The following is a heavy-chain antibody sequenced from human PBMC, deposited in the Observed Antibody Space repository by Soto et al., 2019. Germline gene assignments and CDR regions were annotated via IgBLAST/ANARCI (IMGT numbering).Heavy chain of an antibody. D-gene: IGHD7-27*01. CDR3: ARGRYCLTGRCFPNWFDS. J-gene: IGHJ5*01. CDR1: GDSISNLDYF. V-gene: IGHV4-30-4*01. CDR2: IYKSATT. Sequence: TLSLTCSVSGDSISNLDYFWAWIRQPPGQALEYIGYIYKSATTYYNPSFESRVAISVDTSKSQFSLNVASVTAADTAVYFCARGRYCLTGRCFPNWFDSWGQGALVTVSS.